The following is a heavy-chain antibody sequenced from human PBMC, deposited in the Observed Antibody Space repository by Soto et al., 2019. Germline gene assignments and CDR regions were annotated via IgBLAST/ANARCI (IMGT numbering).Heavy chain of an antibody. Sequence: QITLKESGPTLVKPTQTLTLTCTFSGFSLSTSGVGVGWIRQPPGKALEWLAVIYWDDSYHYSPSLRSMLTITKDTSKNQVVLTMTNMDPVDTATYYCAHKGYGDYPLDYWGQGTLVTVSS. CDR1: GFSLSTSGVG. V-gene: IGHV2-5*02. CDR3: AHKGYGDYPLDY. CDR2: IYWDDSY. J-gene: IGHJ4*02. D-gene: IGHD4-17*01.